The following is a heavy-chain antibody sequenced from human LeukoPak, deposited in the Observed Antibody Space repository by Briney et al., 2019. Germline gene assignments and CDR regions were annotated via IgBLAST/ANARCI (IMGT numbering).Heavy chain of an antibody. J-gene: IGHJ4*02. CDR1: GGSISSSSSY. V-gene: IGHV4-39*07. CDR3: ARERPLYIAVAEGSRFDY. D-gene: IGHD6-19*01. Sequence: PSETLSLTCSVSGGSISSSSSYWGWIRQPPGKGLEWIGSIYHGGNTFYTPSLKSRVTISVDTSKNQFSLKLSSVTAADTAVYYCARERPLYIAVAEGSRFDYWGQGTLVTVSS. CDR2: IYHGGNT.